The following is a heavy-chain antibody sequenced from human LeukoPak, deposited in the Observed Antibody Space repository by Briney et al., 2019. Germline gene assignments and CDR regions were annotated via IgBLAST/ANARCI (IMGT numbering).Heavy chain of an antibody. CDR1: GFTFSSYS. D-gene: IGHD2-2*01. CDR3: ARDTKYAFDN. CDR2: IGISSGNT. J-gene: IGHJ4*02. V-gene: IGHV3-48*01. Sequence: GGSLRLSCAASGFTFSSYSMSWVRQAPGKGLEWISYIGISSGNTKYADSVKGRFTISGDKAKNSVYLQMNSLRVEDTAVYYCARDTKYAFDNWGQGTLVTVSS.